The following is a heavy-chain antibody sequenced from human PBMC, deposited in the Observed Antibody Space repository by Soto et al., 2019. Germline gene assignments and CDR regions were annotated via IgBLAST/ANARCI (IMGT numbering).Heavy chain of an antibody. Sequence: GASVKVSCKASGYTFTGYHIHWVRQAPGQGLEWMGWFDPNNGGRKYAQNFQGRVAMTEDTSITTAYLELTSLGSDDTAMYYCARTYYDILTGYYRGYYFDYWGQGTLVTVSS. J-gene: IGHJ4*02. CDR3: ARTYYDILTGYYRGYYFDY. D-gene: IGHD3-9*01. CDR2: FDPNNGGR. CDR1: GYTFTGYH. V-gene: IGHV1-2*02.